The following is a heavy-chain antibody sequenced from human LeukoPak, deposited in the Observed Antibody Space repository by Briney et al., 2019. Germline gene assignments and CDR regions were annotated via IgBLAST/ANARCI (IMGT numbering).Heavy chain of an antibody. J-gene: IGHJ4*02. CDR2: ISYDGSNK. Sequence: GGSLRLSCAASGFTFSSYAMSWVRQAPGKGLEWVAVISYDGSNKYYADSVKGRFTISRDNSKNTLYLQMNSLRAEDTAVYYCAREWPSGTARPRGSFDYWGQGTLVTVSS. V-gene: IGHV3-30-3*01. D-gene: IGHD6-6*01. CDR3: AREWPSGTARPRGSFDY. CDR1: GFTFSSYA.